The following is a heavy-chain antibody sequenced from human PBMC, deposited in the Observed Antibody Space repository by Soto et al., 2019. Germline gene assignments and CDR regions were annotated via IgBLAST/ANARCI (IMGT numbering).Heavy chain of an antibody. CDR3: ARRSTSENYDILTGYPPGQFDP. CDR1: GGSISSSSYY. Sequence: SETLSLTCTVSGGSISSSSYYWGWIRQPPGKGLEWIGSIYYSGSTYYNPSLKSRVTISVDTSKNQFSLKLSSVTAADTAVYYCARRSTSENYDILTGYPPGQFDPWGQGTLVTVSS. D-gene: IGHD3-9*01. CDR2: IYYSGST. V-gene: IGHV4-39*01. J-gene: IGHJ5*02.